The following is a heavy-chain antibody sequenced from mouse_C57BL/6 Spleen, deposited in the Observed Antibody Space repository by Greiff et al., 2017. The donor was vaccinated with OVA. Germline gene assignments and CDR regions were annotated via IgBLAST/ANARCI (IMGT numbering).Heavy chain of an antibody. D-gene: IGHD1-1*01. CDR1: GYTFTSYW. CDR2: IDPSDSYT. J-gene: IGHJ2*01. CDR3: DRNYGSSYNDY. V-gene: IGHV1-59*01. Sequence: VQLQQPGAELVRPGASVKLSCTASGYTFTSYWMHWVKQRPGQGLEWIGVIDPSDSYTNYNQKFKGKATLTVDTPSRTAYMQLSSLTYEDAADYYGDRNYGSSYNDYWGQGTTLTVSS.